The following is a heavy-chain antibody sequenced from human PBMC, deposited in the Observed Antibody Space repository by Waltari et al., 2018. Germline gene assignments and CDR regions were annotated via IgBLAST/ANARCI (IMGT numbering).Heavy chain of an antibody. CDR1: GFLVGSNW. CDR3: TRDYYYYMDV. J-gene: IGHJ6*03. Sequence: LVESGGGLAQPGGSLRLSWAAFGFLVGSNWRAWVRQPPGKGLEWVANIKQDGSEKFYVDSVKGRFTISRDNAQNSLSLQLSSLRADDTAVYYCTRDYYYYMDVWGEGTTVAVSS. V-gene: IGHV3-7*01. CDR2: IKQDGSEK.